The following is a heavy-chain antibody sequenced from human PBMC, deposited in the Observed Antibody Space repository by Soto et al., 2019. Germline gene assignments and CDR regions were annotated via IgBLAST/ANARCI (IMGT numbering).Heavy chain of an antibody. Sequence: QVQLVQSGAEVKRPGASVSVSCKASGYTFTSYAMHWVRQAPGQRLEWMGWINVGNGNTKYSQNFQGRVTITRDTSATTVYMEVSSLRSEDTAVYYCARDLRVYSGSYECDYWGQGTLVTVS. D-gene: IGHD1-26*01. J-gene: IGHJ4*02. CDR3: ARDLRVYSGSYECDY. V-gene: IGHV1-3*01. CDR1: GYTFTSYA. CDR2: INVGNGNT.